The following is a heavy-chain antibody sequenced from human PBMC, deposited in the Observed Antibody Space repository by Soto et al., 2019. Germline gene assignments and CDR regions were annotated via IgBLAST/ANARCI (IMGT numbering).Heavy chain of an antibody. D-gene: IGHD3-3*01. CDR1: GGSISSSSYY. CDR2: IYYSGST. Sequence: SVTLSLTCTVSGGSISSSSYYWGWIRQPPGKGLEWIGSIYYSGSTYYNPSLKSRVTISVDTSKNQFSLKLSSVTAADTAVYYCARPEGVLRFLEWSLWGQGTLVTVSS. J-gene: IGHJ4*02. V-gene: IGHV4-39*01. CDR3: ARPEGVLRFLEWSL.